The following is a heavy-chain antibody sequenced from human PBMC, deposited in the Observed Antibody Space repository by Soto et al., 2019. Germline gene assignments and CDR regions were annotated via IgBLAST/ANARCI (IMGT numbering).Heavy chain of an antibody. V-gene: IGHV1-18*04. CDR1: GYDFERFP. Sequence: QVPLVQSGGEVKRPGASVKVSCKASGYDFERFPISWVRQARGQGLEWMGLISPYSGSRYYAEKFQGRVTMTTDTSTSTADMELRSLTSDDTAVYFCAREQYEFGDLYYVDYWGQGTLVTVSS. CDR2: ISPYSGSR. D-gene: IGHD4-17*01. CDR3: AREQYEFGDLYYVDY. J-gene: IGHJ4*02.